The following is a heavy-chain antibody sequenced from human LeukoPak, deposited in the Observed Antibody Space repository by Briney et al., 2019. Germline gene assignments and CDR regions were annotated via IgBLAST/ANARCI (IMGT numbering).Heavy chain of an antibody. CDR1: GFAFSSYS. V-gene: IGHV3-48*02. Sequence: GGSLRLSCAASGFAFSSYSMNWVRQAPGKGLEWVSYISSSSSTIYYADSVKGRFTISRDNAKNSLYLQMNSLRDEDTAVYYCAREGSSSWQYYYYGMDVWGQGTTVTVSS. D-gene: IGHD6-13*01. CDR2: ISSSSSTI. CDR3: AREGSSSWQYYYYGMDV. J-gene: IGHJ6*02.